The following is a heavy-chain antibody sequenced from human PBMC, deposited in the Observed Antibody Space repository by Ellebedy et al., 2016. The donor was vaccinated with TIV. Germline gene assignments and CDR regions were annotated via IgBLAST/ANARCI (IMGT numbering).Heavy chain of an antibody. D-gene: IGHD3-22*01. J-gene: IGHJ2*01. Sequence: KFQGRVTITRDTSASTAYMELSRLRSDDTAVYYCARGGEKNDSSVNWYFDLWGRGTLVTVSS. V-gene: IGHV1-3*01. CDR3: ARGGEKNDSSVNWYFDL.